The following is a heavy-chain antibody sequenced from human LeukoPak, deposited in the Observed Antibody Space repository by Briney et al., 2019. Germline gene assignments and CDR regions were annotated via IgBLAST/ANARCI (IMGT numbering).Heavy chain of an antibody. D-gene: IGHD1-14*01. CDR2: TYYRSKWYN. J-gene: IGHJ4*02. Sequence: SQTLSLTCVVSGDSVSSKNGAWDWIRQSPSRRLEWLGRTYYRSKWYNDYGESMEGRMTISQDTSKNQYSLHANSVTPDDTAVYYCARASGTTGWHTFDFWGQRTLVTVSS. CDR3: ARASGTTGWHTFDF. V-gene: IGHV6-1*01. CDR1: GDSVSSKNGA.